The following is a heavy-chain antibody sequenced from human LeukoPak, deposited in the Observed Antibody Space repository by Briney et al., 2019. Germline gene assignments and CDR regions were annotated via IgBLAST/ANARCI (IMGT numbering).Heavy chain of an antibody. Sequence: ASVQVSRRTSGYTLTDYFIHWVRQAPGQGLAWMGWFYPYSYGNNSGKKFQGRVTMTRDTSISTAYLELKSLKPDDTAVYYWAGAVFSGVPGGYYGMDVWGQGTTVTVSS. CDR2: FYPYSYGN. CDR1: GYTLTDYF. D-gene: IGHD3-3*01. V-gene: IGHV1-2*02. J-gene: IGHJ6*01. CDR3: AGAVFSGVPGGYYGMDV.